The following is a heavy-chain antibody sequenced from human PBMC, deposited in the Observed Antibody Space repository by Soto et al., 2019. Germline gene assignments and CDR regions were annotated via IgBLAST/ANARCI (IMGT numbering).Heavy chain of an antibody. CDR2: IYYSGST. V-gene: IGHV4-59*01. CDR3: ARDPGYYDSSGYGGYFDY. CDR1: GGSISSYY. Sequence: PSETLSLTCTVSGGSISSYYWSWIRQPPGKGLEWIGYIYYSGSTNYNPSLKSRVTISVDTSKNQFSLKLSSVTAADMAVYYCARDPGYYDSSGYGGYFDYWGQGTLVTVSS. D-gene: IGHD3-22*01. J-gene: IGHJ4*02.